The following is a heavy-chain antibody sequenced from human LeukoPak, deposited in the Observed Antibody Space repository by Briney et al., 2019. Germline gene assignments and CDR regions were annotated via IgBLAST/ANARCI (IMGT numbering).Heavy chain of an antibody. CDR2: IYYSGST. J-gene: IGHJ4*02. D-gene: IGHD3-10*01. V-gene: IGHV4-59*12. CDR1: GGSISSYY. Sequence: PSETLSLTCTVSGGSISSYYWSWIRQPPGKGLEWIGYIYYSGSTNYNPSLKSRVTISVDTSKNQFSLKLSSVTAADTAVYYCASSGYGSGIDYWGQGTLVTVSS. CDR3: ASSGYGSGIDY.